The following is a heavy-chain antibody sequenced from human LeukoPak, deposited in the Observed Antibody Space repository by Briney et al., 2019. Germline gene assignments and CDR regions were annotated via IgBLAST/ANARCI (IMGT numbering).Heavy chain of an antibody. V-gene: IGHV3-23*01. CDR3: AKGGAYDIVATMVY. D-gene: IGHD5-12*01. CDR1: GFTFSSYA. CDR2: ISGSGGST. Sequence: PGGSLRLSCAASGFTFSSYAMSWVRQAPGKGLEWVSAISGSGGSTYYADSVKGRFTISRDNSKNTLYLQMNSLSAEDTAVYYCAKGGAYDIVATMVYWGQGTLVTVSS. J-gene: IGHJ4*02.